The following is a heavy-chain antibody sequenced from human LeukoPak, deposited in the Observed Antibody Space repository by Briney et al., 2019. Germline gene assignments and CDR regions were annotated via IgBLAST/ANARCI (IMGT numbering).Heavy chain of an antibody. V-gene: IGHV3-23*01. J-gene: IGHJ4*02. CDR3: ARVNGLYYSDY. Sequence: GGSLRLSCAASGFTFSSYAMSWVRQAPGKGLEWVSAISGSGGSTYYADSVKGRFTISRDNSKNTLYLQMSSLRAEDTAVYYCARVNGLYYSDYWGQGTLVTVSS. D-gene: IGHD3-16*01. CDR1: GFTFSSYA. CDR2: ISGSGGST.